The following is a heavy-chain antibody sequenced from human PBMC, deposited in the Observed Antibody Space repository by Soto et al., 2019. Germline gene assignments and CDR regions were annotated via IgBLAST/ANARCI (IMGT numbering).Heavy chain of an antibody. CDR1: GGSISSSSYY. J-gene: IGHJ3*02. CDR3: ASYAGSGWYSGAFDI. D-gene: IGHD6-19*01. Sequence: QLQLQESGPGLVKPSETLSLTCTVSGGSISSSSYYWGWIRQPPGKGLEWIGSIYYSGSTYYNPSLKSRVTISVDTSKNQFSLKLSSVTAADTAVYYCASYAGSGWYSGAFDIWGQGTMVTVSS. V-gene: IGHV4-39*01. CDR2: IYYSGST.